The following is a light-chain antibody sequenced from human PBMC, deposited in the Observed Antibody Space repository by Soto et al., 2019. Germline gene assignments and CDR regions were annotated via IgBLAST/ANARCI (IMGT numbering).Light chain of an antibody. CDR1: QSVSSSY. V-gene: IGKV3D-20*01. CDR3: QQYGSSPQLT. J-gene: IGKJ4*01. CDR2: DAS. Sequence: EIVLTQSPATLSLSPGERATLSCGASQSVSSSYLAWYQQKPGLAPRLLIYDASSRATGIPDRFSGSGSGTDFTLTISRREPEDFAVDYCQQYGSSPQLTFGGGTKVEIK.